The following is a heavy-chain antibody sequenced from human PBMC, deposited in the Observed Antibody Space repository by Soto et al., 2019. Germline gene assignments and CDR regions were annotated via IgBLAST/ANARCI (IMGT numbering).Heavy chain of an antibody. J-gene: IGHJ5*02. CDR1: GGSISSGGYY. CDR2: IYYSGST. D-gene: IGHD4-17*01. CDR3: AKYVDSDNWFDP. V-gene: IGHV4-31*03. Sequence: PSGTLSLTCTVSGGSISSGGYYWSWIRQHPGKGLEWIGYIYYSGSTYYNPSLKSRITISLDTSKNQFSLKLSSVTAADTAVYYCAKYVDSDNWFDPWGQGTLVTVSS.